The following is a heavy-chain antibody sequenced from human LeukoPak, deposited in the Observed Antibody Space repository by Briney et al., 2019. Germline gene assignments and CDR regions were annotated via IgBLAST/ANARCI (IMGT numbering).Heavy chain of an antibody. V-gene: IGHV3-23*01. J-gene: IGHJ4*02. CDR2: ISGSGGST. D-gene: IGHD1-26*01. Sequence: GSLRLSCAASGFTFSSYAMSWVRQAPGKGLEWVSAISGSGGSTYYADSVKGRFTISRDNSKNTLYLQMNSLRAEDTAVYYCAKPKYSGSYYGWDYWGQGTLVTVSS. CDR1: GFTFSSYA. CDR3: AKPKYSGSYYGWDY.